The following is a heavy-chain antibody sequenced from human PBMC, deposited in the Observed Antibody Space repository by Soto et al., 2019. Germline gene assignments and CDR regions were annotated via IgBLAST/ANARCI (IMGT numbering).Heavy chain of an antibody. J-gene: IGHJ4*02. CDR1: GYIFTDYY. CDR3: ARSGSGHTYLDY. V-gene: IGHV1-2*02. CDR2: INPNTGGT. Sequence: ASVKVSCKASGYIFTDYYVHWVRQAPGQGPEWMGWINPNTGGTNYAQRFQGRVTLTRDTSISTAYMELSSLRSDDTAVFYCARSGSGHTYLDYWGQGTLVTVSS. D-gene: IGHD1-1*01.